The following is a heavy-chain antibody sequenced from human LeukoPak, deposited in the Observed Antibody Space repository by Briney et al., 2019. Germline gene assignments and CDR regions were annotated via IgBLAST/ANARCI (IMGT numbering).Heavy chain of an antibody. V-gene: IGHV1-3*01. D-gene: IGHD3-22*01. J-gene: IGHJ4*02. CDR3: AGWHYDSSGYL. CDR2: INAGNGNT. Sequence: GASVNVSCKASGYTFTSYAIHWVRQAPGQRLEWMGWINAGNGNTKYSQKFQGRVTITRDTSASTAYMELRSLRSDDTAVYYCAGWHYDSSGYLWGQGTLVTVSS. CDR1: GYTFTSYA.